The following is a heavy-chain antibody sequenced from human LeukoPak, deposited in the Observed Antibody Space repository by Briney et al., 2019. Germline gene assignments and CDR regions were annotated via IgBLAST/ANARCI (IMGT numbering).Heavy chain of an antibody. CDR2: IYYSGST. CDR1: GGSISSYY. Sequence: PSETLSLTCTVSGGSISSYYWSWIRQPPGKGLEWIGYIYYSGSTNYNPPLKSRVTISVDTSKNQFSLKLSSVTAADTAVYYCARVNYYGSGSYYLDMDVWGQGTTVTVSS. CDR3: ARVNYYGSGSYYLDMDV. V-gene: IGHV4-59*01. J-gene: IGHJ6*02. D-gene: IGHD3-10*01.